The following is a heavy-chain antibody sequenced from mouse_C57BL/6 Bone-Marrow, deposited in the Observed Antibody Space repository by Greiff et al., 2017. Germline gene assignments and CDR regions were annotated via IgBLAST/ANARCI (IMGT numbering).Heavy chain of an antibody. Sequence: EVQLQQAGPELVKPGASVKISCKASGYSFTGYYMNWVKQSPEKSLEWIGEINPSTGGTTYNQKVKAKATLTVDKSSSTAYMQLKSLTSEDSAVYYCARRGYDYDKMAWFAYWGQGTLVTVSA. V-gene: IGHV1-42*01. CDR3: ARRGYDYDKMAWFAY. D-gene: IGHD2-4*01. CDR1: GYSFTGYY. CDR2: INPSTGGT. J-gene: IGHJ3*01.